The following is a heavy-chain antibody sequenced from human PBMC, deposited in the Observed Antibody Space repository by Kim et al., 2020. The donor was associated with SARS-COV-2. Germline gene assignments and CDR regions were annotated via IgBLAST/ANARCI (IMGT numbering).Heavy chain of an antibody. CDR3: AADGSGSYYKADY. V-gene: IGHV1-18*01. Sequence: YAQKLQGRVTMTTDTSTSTAYMGLRSLRSDDTAVYYCAADGSGSYYKADYWGQGTLVTVSS. D-gene: IGHD3-10*01. J-gene: IGHJ4*02.